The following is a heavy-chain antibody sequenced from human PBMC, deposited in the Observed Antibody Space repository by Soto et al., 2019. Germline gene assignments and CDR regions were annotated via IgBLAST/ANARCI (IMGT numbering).Heavy chain of an antibody. CDR2: ISGSGGST. J-gene: IGHJ4*02. CDR3: AKDDDYSSGWYGRHYDY. CDR1: GFTFSSYA. V-gene: IGHV3-23*01. Sequence: GGSLRLSCAASGFTFSSYAMSWVRQAPGKGLEWVSAISGSGGSTYYADSVKGRFTISRDNFKNTLYLQMNSLRAEDTAVYYCAKDDDYSSGWYGRHYDYWGQGTLVTVSS. D-gene: IGHD6-19*01.